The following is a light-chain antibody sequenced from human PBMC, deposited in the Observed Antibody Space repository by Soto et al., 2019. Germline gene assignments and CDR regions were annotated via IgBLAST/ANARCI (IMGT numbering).Light chain of an antibody. CDR3: CSFARRSTLI. CDR2: EGG. J-gene: IGLJ2*01. V-gene: IGLV2-23*01. CDR1: SSDVENYNL. Sequence: QSALTQPASVSGSPGQSITISCTGTSSDVENYNLVSWYQQYPGKAPKLMIYEGGKRPSGVSNRFSGSKSGNTASLTISGLQAEDEADYYCCSFARRSTLIFGGGTKLTVL.